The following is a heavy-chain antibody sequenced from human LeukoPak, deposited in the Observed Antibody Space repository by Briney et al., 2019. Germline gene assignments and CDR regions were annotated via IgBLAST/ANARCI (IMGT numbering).Heavy chain of an antibody. V-gene: IGHV1-18*01. CDR3: ATTGGAAAGARWFDP. Sequence: ASVKVSCKASGYTFTSYGISWVRQAPGQGLEWMGWISAYNGNTNYAQKLQGRVTMTTDTSTSTAYTELRSLRSDDTAVYYCATTGGAAAGARWFDPWGQGTLVTVSS. J-gene: IGHJ5*02. D-gene: IGHD6-13*01. CDR1: GYTFTSYG. CDR2: ISAYNGNT.